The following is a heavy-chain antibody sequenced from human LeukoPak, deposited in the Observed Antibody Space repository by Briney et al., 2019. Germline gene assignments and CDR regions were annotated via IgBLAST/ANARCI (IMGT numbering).Heavy chain of an antibody. V-gene: IGHV1-69*01. D-gene: IGHD3-10*01. Sequence: SVKVSCKASGGTFSSYAISWVRQAPGQGLEWMGGIIPIFGTANYAQKFQGRVTITADESTSTAYMELSSLRSEDTAVYYCARIRRATYYYYGSGKYDDAFDIWGQGTMVTVSS. J-gene: IGHJ3*02. CDR3: ARIRRATYYYYGSGKYDDAFDI. CDR2: IIPIFGTA. CDR1: GGTFSSYA.